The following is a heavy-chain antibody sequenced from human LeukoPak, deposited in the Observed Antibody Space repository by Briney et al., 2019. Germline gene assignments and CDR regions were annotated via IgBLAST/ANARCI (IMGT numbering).Heavy chain of an antibody. CDR1: GYTLTELS. Sequence: ASVKVSCKVSGYTLTELSMHWVRQAPGKGLEWMGGFDPEDGETIYAQKFQGRVTMTEDTSTDTAYMELSSLRSEDTAVYYCATVEGLVGATYYFDYWGQGTLVTVSS. D-gene: IGHD1-26*01. CDR3: ATVEGLVGATYYFDY. J-gene: IGHJ4*02. V-gene: IGHV1-24*01. CDR2: FDPEDGET.